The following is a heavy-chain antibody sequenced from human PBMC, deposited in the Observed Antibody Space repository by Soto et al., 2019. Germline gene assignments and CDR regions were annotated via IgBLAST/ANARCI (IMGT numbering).Heavy chain of an antibody. CDR1: GGSISSSSYY. D-gene: IGHD6-13*01. CDR3: ARLGIAAAGTNYYYGMDV. Sequence: SETLSLTCTVSGGSISSSSYYWGWIRQPPGKGLEWIGSIYYSGSTYYNPSLKGRVTISVDTSRNQFSLKLSSVTAADTAVYYCARLGIAAAGTNYYYGMDVWGQGTTVTVSS. CDR2: IYYSGST. J-gene: IGHJ6*02. V-gene: IGHV4-39*01.